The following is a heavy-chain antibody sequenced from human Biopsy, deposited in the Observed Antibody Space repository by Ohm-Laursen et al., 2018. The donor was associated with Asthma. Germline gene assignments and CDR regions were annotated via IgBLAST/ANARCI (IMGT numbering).Heavy chain of an antibody. CDR3: ARGDSSNWSHYYFDY. J-gene: IGHJ4*02. CDR1: GFTFGDYW. V-gene: IGHV3-7*03. CDR2: IKHDGSEK. Sequence: SLRLSCTASGFTFGDYWMSWVRQVPGKGLEWVANIKHDGSEKNHADSLKGRFTISRDYSKNTLYLQMHSLRAEDTAVYYCARGDSSNWSHYYFDYWGQGTLVTVSS. D-gene: IGHD3-22*01.